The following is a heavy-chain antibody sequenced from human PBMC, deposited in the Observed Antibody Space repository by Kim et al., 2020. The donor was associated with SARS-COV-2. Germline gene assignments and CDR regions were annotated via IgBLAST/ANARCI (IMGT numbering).Heavy chain of an antibody. D-gene: IGHD5-12*01. J-gene: IGHJ4*02. CDR2: INHSGST. CDR1: GGSFSGYY. V-gene: IGHV4-34*01. Sequence: SETLSLTCAVYGGSFSGYYWSWIRQPPGKGLEWIGEINHSGSTNYNPSLKSRVTISVDTSKNQFSLRLSSVTAADTAVYYCARASKYGGYNYNTFFSYWGQGTLVTVSS. CDR3: ARASKYGGYNYNTFFSY.